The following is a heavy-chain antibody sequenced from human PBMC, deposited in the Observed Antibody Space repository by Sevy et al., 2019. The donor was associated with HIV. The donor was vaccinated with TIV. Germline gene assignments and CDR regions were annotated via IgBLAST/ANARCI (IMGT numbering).Heavy chain of an antibody. CDR2: ISYDGSNK. J-gene: IGHJ6*02. D-gene: IGHD3-3*01. V-gene: IGHV3-30-3*01. Sequence: GGSLRLSCAASGFTFSSYWMSWVRQAPGKGLEWVAVISYDGSNKYYADSVKGRFTISRDNSKNTLYLQMNSLRAEDTAVYYCARDLYYDFWSGYHYYGMDVWGQGTTVTVSS. CDR1: GFTFSSYW. CDR3: ARDLYYDFWSGYHYYGMDV.